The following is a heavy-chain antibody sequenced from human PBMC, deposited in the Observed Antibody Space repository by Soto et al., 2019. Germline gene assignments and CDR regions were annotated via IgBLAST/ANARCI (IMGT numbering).Heavy chain of an antibody. D-gene: IGHD1-26*01. Sequence: GASVKVSCKASGGTFSSYAISWVRQAPGQGLEWMGGIIPIFGTANYAQKFQGRVTITADESTSTAYMELSSLRSEDTAVYYCARGGHKVGATKRLDYWGQGTLVTVSS. CDR3: ARGGHKVGATKRLDY. J-gene: IGHJ4*02. V-gene: IGHV1-69*13. CDR1: GGTFSSYA. CDR2: IIPIFGTA.